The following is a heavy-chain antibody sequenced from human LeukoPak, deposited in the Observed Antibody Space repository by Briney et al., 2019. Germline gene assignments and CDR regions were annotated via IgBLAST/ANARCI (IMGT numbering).Heavy chain of an antibody. V-gene: IGHV4-59*05. D-gene: IGHD2-15*01. CDR1: GGSISGYY. J-gene: IGHJ5*02. CDR3: ARQNLGVVAATLRWFDP. CDR2: IYYSGST. Sequence: SETLSVTCTVSGGSISGYYWSWIRQPPGKGMEWIGSIYYSGSTYYNPSLKSRVTISVDTSKNQFSLKLRSETAADTAVYYCARQNLGVVAATLRWFDPWGQGTLVTVSS.